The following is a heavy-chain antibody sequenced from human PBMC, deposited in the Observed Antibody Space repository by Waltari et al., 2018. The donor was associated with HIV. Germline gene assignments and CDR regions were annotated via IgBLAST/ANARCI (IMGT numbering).Heavy chain of an antibody. CDR1: GYNFDTYW. D-gene: IGHD3-10*01. V-gene: IGHV5-51*01. Sequence: EVRLVQSGAEVKKPGESLTISCQGSGYNFDTYWIAWVRQMPGKGLEWMGVIYPTESDVRYSPSFRGQVTISADRSVRTAYLQWRNLKASDSATYYCARKGISVGSTQYYNAMDVWGQGTTVIVSS. CDR2: IYPTESDV. J-gene: IGHJ6*02. CDR3: ARKGISVGSTQYYNAMDV.